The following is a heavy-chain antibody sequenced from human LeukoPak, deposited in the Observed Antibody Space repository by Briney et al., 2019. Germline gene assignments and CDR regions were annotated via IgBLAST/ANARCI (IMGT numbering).Heavy chain of an antibody. CDR2: ISSSDNTM. J-gene: IGHJ5*02. V-gene: IGHV3-11*04. CDR3: ARELFSSGWSWFDP. Sequence: GGSLKLSCAASGFTFNDYYMTWIRQAPGKGLEWVSFISSSDNTMNYADSVEGRFTISRDNAKNSLYLQLNSLRTDDTAVYYCARELFSSGWSWFDPWGQGALVTVSS. D-gene: IGHD6-19*01. CDR1: GFTFNDYY.